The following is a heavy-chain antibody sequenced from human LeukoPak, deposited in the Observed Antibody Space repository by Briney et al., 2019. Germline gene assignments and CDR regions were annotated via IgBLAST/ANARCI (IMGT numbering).Heavy chain of an antibody. CDR1: GFTFDDYG. J-gene: IGHJ6*04. Sequence: GGSLRLSCAASGFTFDDYGMSWVRQAPGKGLEWVSGINWNGGSTGYADSVKGRFTISRDNAKNSLYLQMNSLRAEDTALYYCAVDCSSTSCCAHTFVDVWGKGTTVTVSS. V-gene: IGHV3-20*04. CDR3: AVDCSSTSCCAHTFVDV. D-gene: IGHD2-2*01. CDR2: INWNGGST.